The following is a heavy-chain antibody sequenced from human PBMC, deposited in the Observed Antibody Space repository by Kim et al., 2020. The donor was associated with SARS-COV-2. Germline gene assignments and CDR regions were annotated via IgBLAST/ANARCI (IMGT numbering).Heavy chain of an antibody. J-gene: IGHJ6*02. V-gene: IGHV1-18*04. CDR2: ISAYNGNT. Sequence: ASVKVSCKASGYTFTSYGISWVRQAPGQGLEWMGWISAYNGNTNYAQKLQGRVTMTTDTSTSTAYMELRSLRSDDTAVYYCARDLRRGIAAAAYYYGMDVWGQGTTVTVSS. CDR1: GYTFTSYG. D-gene: IGHD6-13*01. CDR3: ARDLRRGIAAAAYYYGMDV.